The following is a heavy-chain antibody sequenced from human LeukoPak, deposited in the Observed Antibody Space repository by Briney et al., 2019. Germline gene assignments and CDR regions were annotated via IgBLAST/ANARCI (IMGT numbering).Heavy chain of an antibody. V-gene: IGHV4-34*01. CDR1: GGSFSGYY. J-gene: IGHJ4*02. Sequence: SETLSLTCAVSGGSFSGYYWSWIRQPPGKGLEWIGEINHSGSTNYNPSLKSRVTISVDTSKNQFSLKLSSVTAADTAVYYCAGGVVRYYFDYWGQGTLVTVSS. CDR3: AGGVVRYYFDY. CDR2: INHSGST. D-gene: IGHD2-15*01.